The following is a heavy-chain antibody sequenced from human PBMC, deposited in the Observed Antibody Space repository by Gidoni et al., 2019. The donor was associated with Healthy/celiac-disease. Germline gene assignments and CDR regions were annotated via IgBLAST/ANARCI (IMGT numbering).Heavy chain of an antibody. V-gene: IGHV3-30-3*01. CDR1: GFTFSSYA. CDR3: ASEQLYGEGLFDY. CDR2: ISYDGSNK. Sequence: QVQLVESGGGVVQPGSSLRLSCAASGFTFSSYAMHWVRQAPGKGLEWVAVISYDGSNKYYADSVKGRFTISRDNSKNTLYLQMNSLRAEDTAVYYCASEQLYGEGLFDYWGQGTLVTVSS. D-gene: IGHD4-17*01. J-gene: IGHJ4*02.